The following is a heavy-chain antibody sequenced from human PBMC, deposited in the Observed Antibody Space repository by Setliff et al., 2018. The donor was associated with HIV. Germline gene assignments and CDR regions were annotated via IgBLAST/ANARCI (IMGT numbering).Heavy chain of an antibody. J-gene: IGHJ4*02. CDR3: ARQKETYYYDSSGYPAYFDY. V-gene: IGHV4-31*03. CDR2: IYYSGST. D-gene: IGHD3-22*01. CDR1: GGSISSGGYY. Sequence: PSETLSLTCTVSGGSISSGGYYWSWIRQHPGKGLEWIGYIYYSGSTYYNPSLKSRVTISVDTSKNQFSLKLRSVTAADSAMYYCARQKETYYYDSSGYPAYFDYWGQGTLVTVSS.